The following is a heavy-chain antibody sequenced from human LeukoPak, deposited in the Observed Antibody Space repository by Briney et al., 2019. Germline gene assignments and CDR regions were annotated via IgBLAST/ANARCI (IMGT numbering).Heavy chain of an antibody. V-gene: IGHV4-34*01. CDR1: GGSFSGYY. D-gene: IGHD3-3*01. CDR3: ARGLQLRFLEWLLSKENDAFDI. J-gene: IGHJ3*02. Sequence: PSETLSLTCAVYGGSFSGYYWSWIRQPPGKGLEWTGEINHSGSTNYNPSLKSRVTISVDTSKNQFSLKLSSVTAAGTAVYYCARGLQLRFLEWLLSKENDAFDIWGQGTMVTVSS. CDR2: INHSGST.